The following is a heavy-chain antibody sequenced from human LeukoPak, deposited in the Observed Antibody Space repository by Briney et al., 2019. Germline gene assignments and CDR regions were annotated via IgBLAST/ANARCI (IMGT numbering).Heavy chain of an antibody. V-gene: IGHV1-18*01. CDR2: ISAYNGNT. D-gene: IGHD2-2*01. J-gene: IGHJ4*02. CDR3: ARWGGVVPAAPGDY. CDR1: GYSFTTFG. Sequence: ASVKVSCKPSGYSFTTFGISWVRQAPGQGLEWMGWISAYNGNTNYAQKLQGRVTMTTDTSTSTAYMELRSLRSDDTAVYYCARWGGVVPAAPGDYWGQGTLVTVSS.